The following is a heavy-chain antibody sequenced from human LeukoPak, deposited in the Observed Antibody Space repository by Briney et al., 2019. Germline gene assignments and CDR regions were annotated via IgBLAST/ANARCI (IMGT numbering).Heavy chain of an antibody. V-gene: IGHV1-8*01. Sequence: ASVKVSCKASGYTFTSYDINWVRQATGQRLEGLRWMNPNSGNTGYAQKFRGRVTMTRNTSISTAYMELSSLRSEDTAAYYCARGLGYYGSGSYSYWGQGTLVTVSS. D-gene: IGHD3-10*01. J-gene: IGHJ4*02. CDR3: ARGLGYYGSGSYSY. CDR2: MNPNSGNT. CDR1: GYTFTSYD.